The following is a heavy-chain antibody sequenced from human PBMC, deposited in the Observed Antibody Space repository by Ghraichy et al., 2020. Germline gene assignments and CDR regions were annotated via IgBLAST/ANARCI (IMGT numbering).Heavy chain of an antibody. CDR1: GGSFSGYY. J-gene: IGHJ5*02. Sequence: SQTLSLTCAVYGGSFSGYYWSWIRQPPGKGLEWIGEINHSGSTNYNPSLKSRVTISVDTSKNQFSLKLSSVTAADTAVYYCARGLAVHNWFDPWGQGTLVTVSS. CDR3: ARGLAVHNWFDP. V-gene: IGHV4-34*01. CDR2: INHSGST.